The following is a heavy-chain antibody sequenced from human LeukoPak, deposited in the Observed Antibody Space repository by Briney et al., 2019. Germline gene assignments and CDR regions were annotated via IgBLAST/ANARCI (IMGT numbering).Heavy chain of an antibody. CDR2: ISIYNVTT. CDR1: GYTFINYD. Sequence: GASVKVSCKASGYTFINYDISWVRQAPGQGLEWMGWISIYNVTTDHPQKLQGRVTMTTDTSTNTAYLELTSLRSDDTAVYYCARDDGHCSGGSCYSWFDPWGQGTLVTVSS. J-gene: IGHJ5*02. D-gene: IGHD2-15*01. CDR3: ARDDGHCSGGSCYSWFDP. V-gene: IGHV1-18*01.